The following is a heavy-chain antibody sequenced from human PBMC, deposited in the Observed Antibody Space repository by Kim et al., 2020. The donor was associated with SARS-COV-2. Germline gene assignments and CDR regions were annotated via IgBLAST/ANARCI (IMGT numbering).Heavy chain of an antibody. CDR3: ARHRKFSISRDFDY. J-gene: IGHJ4*02. D-gene: IGHD2-2*01. V-gene: IGHV4-39*01. Sequence: SETLSLTCTVSGGSISSSSYYWGWIRQPPGKGLEWIGSIYYSGSTYYNPSLKSRVTISVDTSKNQFSLKLSSVTAADTAVYYCARHRKFSISRDFDYWGQGTLVTVSS. CDR1: GGSISSSSYY. CDR2: IYYSGST.